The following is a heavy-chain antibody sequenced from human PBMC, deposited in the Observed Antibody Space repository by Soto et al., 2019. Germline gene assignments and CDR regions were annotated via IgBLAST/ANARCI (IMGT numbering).Heavy chain of an antibody. V-gene: IGHV3-33*01. CDR2: MWYDGSNK. D-gene: IGHD3-9*01. Sequence: KGPAGVAVMWYDGSNKYYENSVKGRFTISRDNSRNTLYLQMNSLRAEDTAVYYCARERLFSFLAADGIRYYSPVSAFLLNRSTDL. J-gene: IGHJ2*01. CDR3: ARERLFSFLAADGIRYYSPVSAFLLNRSTDL.